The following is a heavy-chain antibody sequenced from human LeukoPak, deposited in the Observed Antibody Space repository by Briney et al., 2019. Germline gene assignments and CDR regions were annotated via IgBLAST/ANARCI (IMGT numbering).Heavy chain of an antibody. CDR3: AKEGYYYDSSGYNYYYGTDV. J-gene: IGHJ6*02. CDR1: GFTFSSYG. D-gene: IGHD3-22*01. V-gene: IGHV3-30*18. CDR2: ISYDGSNK. Sequence: GGSLRLSCAASGFTFSSYGMHWVRQAPSKGLEWVAVISYDGSNKYYADSVKGRFTISRDNSKNTLYLQMNSLRAEDTAVYYCAKEGYYYDSSGYNYYYGTDVWGQGTTVTVSS.